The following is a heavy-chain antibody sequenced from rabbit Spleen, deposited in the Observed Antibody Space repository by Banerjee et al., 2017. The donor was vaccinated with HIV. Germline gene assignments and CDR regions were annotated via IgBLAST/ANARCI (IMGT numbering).Heavy chain of an antibody. CDR2: INAVTGKA. CDR1: GFSFSTNYW. V-gene: IGHV1S45*01. J-gene: IGHJ6*01. D-gene: IGHD5-1*01. Sequence: QQQLVESGGGLVKPGASLTLTCKASGFSFSTNYWMCWVRQAPGSGLEWIACINAVTGKAVYASWAKGRFTFSKTSSTTVTLQMTSLTAADTATYFCVRDGATFSGSYAYGMDLWGPGTLVTVS. CDR3: VRDGATFSGSYAYGMDL.